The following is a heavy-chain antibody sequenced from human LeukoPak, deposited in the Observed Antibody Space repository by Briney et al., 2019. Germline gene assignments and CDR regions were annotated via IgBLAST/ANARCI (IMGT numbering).Heavy chain of an antibody. CDR2: IYSGGST. CDR3: ARATLDN. V-gene: IGHV3-53*01. J-gene: IGHJ4*02. Sequence: PGGSLRLSCAASGFSVSTNYISWVRQAPGKGLEWVSVIYSGGSTKYADSVKARFTISRDNSKNTVYLQMNSLRAGDTAVYYCARATLDNWGQGTLVTVSS. CDR1: GFSVSTNY.